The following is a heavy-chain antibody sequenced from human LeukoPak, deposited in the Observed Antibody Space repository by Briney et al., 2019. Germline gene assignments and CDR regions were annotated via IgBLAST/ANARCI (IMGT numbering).Heavy chain of an antibody. Sequence: GGSLRLSCAASGFTFSRSWMSWVRQAPGKGLEWVANIKQDGSEKYYVDSVKGRFTISRDNAKNSLYLQMNSLRAEGTAVYYCARDQDYYDSSGYYLIFDYWGQGTLVTVSS. CDR1: GFTFSRSW. J-gene: IGHJ4*02. D-gene: IGHD3-22*01. CDR3: ARDQDYYDSSGYYLIFDY. CDR2: IKQDGSEK. V-gene: IGHV3-7*01.